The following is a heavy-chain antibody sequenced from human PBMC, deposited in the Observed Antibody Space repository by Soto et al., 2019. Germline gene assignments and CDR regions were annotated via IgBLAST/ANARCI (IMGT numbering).Heavy chain of an antibody. Sequence: GGSLRLSCAASGFTFSSYSMNWVRQAPGKGLEWVSYISGSSSTIYYADSVKGRFTISRDNAKNSLYLQMNSLRAEDTAVYYCASLGGVSFPSVRGFDYWGQGTLVTVSS. J-gene: IGHJ4*02. V-gene: IGHV3-48*01. CDR3: ASLGGVSFPSVRGFDY. CDR1: GFTFSSYS. D-gene: IGHD3-16*01. CDR2: ISGSSSTI.